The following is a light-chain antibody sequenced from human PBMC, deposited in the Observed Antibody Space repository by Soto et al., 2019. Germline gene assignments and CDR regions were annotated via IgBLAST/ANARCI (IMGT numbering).Light chain of an antibody. V-gene: IGKV3-11*01. CDR3: QQRHNRPRT. CDR1: RSVTTF. CDR2: EAS. Sequence: EIVLTQSPGTLSLSPGERATLSCRASRSVTTFLAWYHQRPGQAPRLLISEASNRAAGIPARFSGSGSGTDFTLTISSLEPEDFGVYSWQQRHNRPRTFGQGTKVEIK. J-gene: IGKJ1*01.